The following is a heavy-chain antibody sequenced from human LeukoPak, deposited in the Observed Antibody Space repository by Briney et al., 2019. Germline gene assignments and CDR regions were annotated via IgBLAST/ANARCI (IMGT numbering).Heavy chain of an antibody. CDR1: GGSFSGYY. CDR2: INHSGST. D-gene: IGHD4-23*01. Sequence: SETLSLTCAVYGGSFSGYYWSWIRQPPGKGLEWIGEINHSGSTNYNPSLKSRVTISVDTSKNQFSLKLSSVTAADTAVYYCARGRAGGGYWGQGTLVTVSS. J-gene: IGHJ4*02. CDR3: ARGRAGGGY. V-gene: IGHV4-34*01.